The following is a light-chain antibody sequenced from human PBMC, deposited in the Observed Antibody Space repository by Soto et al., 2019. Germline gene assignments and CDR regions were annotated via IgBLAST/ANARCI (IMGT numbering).Light chain of an antibody. CDR3: QTWGAGFSVV. CDR1: SGHSSYA. Sequence: QPVLTQSPSASASLGASVKLTCTLSSGHSSYAIAWHQQQPEKGPRYLMKVNTDGSHNKGDGIPDRFSGSSSGAERYLTISSLQSEDEADYNCQTWGAGFSVVFGGGTKLTVL. CDR2: VNTDGSH. J-gene: IGLJ2*01. V-gene: IGLV4-69*01.